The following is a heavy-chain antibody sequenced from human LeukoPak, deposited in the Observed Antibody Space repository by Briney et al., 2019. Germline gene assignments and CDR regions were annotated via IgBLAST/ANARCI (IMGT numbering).Heavy chain of an antibody. CDR2: ISAYNGNT. CDR3: AREAARHGRGFDP. Sequence: GASVKVSCKASGHTLTSYGFSWVRQAPGQGLEWMGWISAYNGNTNYAQKFQGRVTMTIDTSTSTVSMELSRLRSDDTAVYYCAREAARHGRGFDPWGQGTLVTVSS. V-gene: IGHV1-18*01. D-gene: IGHD6-6*01. CDR1: GHTLTSYG. J-gene: IGHJ5*02.